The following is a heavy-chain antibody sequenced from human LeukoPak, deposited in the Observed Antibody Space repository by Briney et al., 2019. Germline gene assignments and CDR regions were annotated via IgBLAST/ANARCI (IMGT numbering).Heavy chain of an antibody. J-gene: IGHJ4*02. CDR3: ASGTGPPDY. CDR2: IDSSGFTI. CDR1: GGSISSGDYY. V-gene: IGHV3-11*01. Sequence: LSLTCTVSGGSISSGDYYMTWIRQAPGKGLEWVSYIDSSGFTIYYADSVKGRFTISRDNAKNSLYLQMNSLRAEDTAVYYCASGTGPPDYWGQGTLVTVSS.